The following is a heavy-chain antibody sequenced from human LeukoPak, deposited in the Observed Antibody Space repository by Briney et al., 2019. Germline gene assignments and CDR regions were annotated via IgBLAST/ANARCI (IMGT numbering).Heavy chain of an antibody. CDR2: ISSNSRYI. D-gene: IGHD2-15*01. V-gene: IGHV3-21*06. CDR1: GFTFSTYS. Sequence: GGSLRLSCAASGFTFSTYSMNWVRQAPGKGLEWVSSISSNSRYIYYADSMRGRFTISRDNAKNSLYLQMNSLKPEDTAVYYCARVLRRGYFDYWGQGTLVTVSS. J-gene: IGHJ4*02. CDR3: ARVLRRGYFDY.